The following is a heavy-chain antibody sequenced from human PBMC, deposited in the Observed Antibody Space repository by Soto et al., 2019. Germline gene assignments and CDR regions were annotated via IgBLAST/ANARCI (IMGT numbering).Heavy chain of an antibody. CDR2: ISSSSSYI. CDR1: GFTFSSYS. J-gene: IGHJ4*02. Sequence: GGSLRLSCAASGFTFSSYSMNWVRQAPGKGLEWVSSISSSSSYIYYADSVKGRFTISRDNVKNSLYLQMNSLRAEDTAVYYCARDPRNPSDFDYWGQGTLVTVSS. CDR3: ARDPRNPSDFDY. V-gene: IGHV3-21*01.